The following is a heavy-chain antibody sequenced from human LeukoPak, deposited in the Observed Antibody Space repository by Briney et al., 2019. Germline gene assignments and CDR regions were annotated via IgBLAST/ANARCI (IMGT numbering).Heavy chain of an antibody. CDR1: GYTFTSYY. V-gene: IGHV1-46*01. J-gene: IGHJ4*02. CDR3: ARDAERMDIVVVPAAIPFDY. D-gene: IGHD2-2*02. Sequence: GASVKVSCKASGYTFTSYYMHWVRQAPGQGLEWMGIINPSGGSTSYAQKLQGRVTMTTDTSTSTAYMELRSLRSDDTAVYYCARDAERMDIVVVPAAIPFDYWGQGTLVTVSS. CDR2: INPSGGST.